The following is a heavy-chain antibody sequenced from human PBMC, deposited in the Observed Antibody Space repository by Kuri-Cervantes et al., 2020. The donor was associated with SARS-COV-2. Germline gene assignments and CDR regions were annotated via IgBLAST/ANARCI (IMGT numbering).Heavy chain of an antibody. CDR1: CFTFGTYV. CDR2: ISYDGNE. CDR3: AGFPEWELLPFDI. V-gene: IGHV3-30*03. Sequence: GESLKISCAASCFTFGTYVLHWVRQAPGKGLEWVALISYDGNEYYADSVRGLFTISRDHSKNTLCLQLNNLRTEDTAVYYWAGFPEWELLPFDIWGQGTMVTVSS. D-gene: IGHD1-26*01. J-gene: IGHJ3*02.